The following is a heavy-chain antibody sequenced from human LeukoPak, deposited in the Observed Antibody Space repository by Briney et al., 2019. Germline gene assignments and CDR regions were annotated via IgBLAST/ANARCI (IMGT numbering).Heavy chain of an antibody. CDR2: IYSVGTT. CDR3: ARGSVWLDY. V-gene: IGHV3-53*01. J-gene: IGHJ4*02. D-gene: IGHD6-19*01. CDR1: GFTVSNTF. Sequence: GGSLRLSCAASGFTVSNTFMSWVRQAPGKGLEWVSVIYSVGTTYYAGSVKGRFTISRDDSKNTPYLQMNSLRAEDTAVYYCARGSVWLDYWGQGTLVTVSS.